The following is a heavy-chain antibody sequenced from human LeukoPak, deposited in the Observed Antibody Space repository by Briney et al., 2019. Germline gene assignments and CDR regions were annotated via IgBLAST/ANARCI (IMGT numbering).Heavy chain of an antibody. CDR1: GFTFSSYW. Sequence: GGSLRLSCAASGFTFSSYWMSWVRQAPGKGLVWVANIKQDGSEKYYVDSVKGRFTISRDNAKNSLYLQMNSLRAEDTAVYYCAREPFGVVTPDAFDIWGQGTMVTVSS. V-gene: IGHV3-7*01. CDR2: IKQDGSEK. J-gene: IGHJ3*02. D-gene: IGHD3-3*01. CDR3: AREPFGVVTPDAFDI.